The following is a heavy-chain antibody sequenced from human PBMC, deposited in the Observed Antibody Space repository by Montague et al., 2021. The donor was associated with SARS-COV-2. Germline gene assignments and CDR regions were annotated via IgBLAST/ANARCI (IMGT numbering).Heavy chain of an antibody. V-gene: IGHV3-11*03. CDR2: ISTRSTYT. CDR3: ASFTMVRGAPGYGMDV. J-gene: IGHJ6*02. D-gene: IGHD3-10*01. CDR1: GFTFSDCS. Sequence: SRRLSLSASGFTFSDCSMTWIRQAPGKGLEWLSSISTRSTYTYYADSVKGRFTISRDDSKNSLYLQMNSLRAEDTAVYYCASFTMVRGAPGYGMDVWGQGTTVTVSS.